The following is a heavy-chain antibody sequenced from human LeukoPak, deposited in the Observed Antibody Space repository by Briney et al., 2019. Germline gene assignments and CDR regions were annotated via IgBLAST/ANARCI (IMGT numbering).Heavy chain of an antibody. D-gene: IGHD2-8*01. CDR3: ARGYSTTPNQNWFDP. CDR1: GFTFSSQW. CDR2: INTDGSSR. V-gene: IGHV3-74*01. J-gene: IGHJ5*02. Sequence: GGSLRLSCAASGFTFSSQWMHWVRQAPGKGLVWVSRINTDGSSRNYADSVKGRFTISRDNAKSTLYLQMDSLSAEDTAVYYCARGYSTTPNQNWFDPWGQGTLVTVSS.